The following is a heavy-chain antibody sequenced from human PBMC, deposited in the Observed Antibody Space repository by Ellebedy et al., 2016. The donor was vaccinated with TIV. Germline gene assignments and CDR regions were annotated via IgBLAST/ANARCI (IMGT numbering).Heavy chain of an antibody. CDR1: GGSISSYY. V-gene: IGHV4-39*07. J-gene: IGHJ2*01. Sequence: MPSETLSLTCTVSGGSISSYYWGWIRQPPGKGLEWIGSIHYSGSTYYNPSLKSRVTISVDTSKNQISLTLMSSVSAADTAVYYCARVAITAAVGGVFFDLWGRGTLVTVSS. CDR2: IHYSGST. D-gene: IGHD6-13*01. CDR3: ARVAITAAVGGVFFDL.